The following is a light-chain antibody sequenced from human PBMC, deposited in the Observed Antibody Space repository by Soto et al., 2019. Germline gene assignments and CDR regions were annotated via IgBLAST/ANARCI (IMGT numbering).Light chain of an antibody. CDR1: ESIARH. V-gene: IGKV1-39*01. Sequence: DIQMTQSPSSLSASVGDRVTITCRASESIARHLNWYQQKPGKAPKLLIYAASSLRNGVTSRFRGCGSGTDFTLTISNLQPEDFATYYCQETYSTLSITFGQGTRLEIK. CDR2: AAS. CDR3: QETYSTLSIT. J-gene: IGKJ5*01.